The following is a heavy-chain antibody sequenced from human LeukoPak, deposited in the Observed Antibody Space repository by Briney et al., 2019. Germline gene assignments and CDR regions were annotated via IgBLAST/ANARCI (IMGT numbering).Heavy chain of an antibody. CDR2: ISAYNGNT. J-gene: IGHJ5*02. D-gene: IGHD2-2*02. Sequence: ASVKVSCKASGYTFTSYDISWVRQAPGQGLEWMGWISAYNGNTNYAQKLQGRVTMTTDTSTSTAYMELRSLRSDDTAVYYCVRDGEGAAISVNYWFDPWGQGTLVTVSS. CDR3: VRDGEGAAISVNYWFDP. CDR1: GYTFTSYD. V-gene: IGHV1-18*01.